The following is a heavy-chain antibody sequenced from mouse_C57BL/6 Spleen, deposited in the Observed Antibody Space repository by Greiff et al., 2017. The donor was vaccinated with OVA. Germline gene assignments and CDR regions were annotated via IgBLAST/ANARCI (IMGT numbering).Heavy chain of an antibody. J-gene: IGHJ2*01. V-gene: IGHV1-81*01. CDR2: IYPRSGNT. D-gene: IGHD1-1*01. Sequence: VKLMESGAELARPGASVKLSCKASGYTFTSYGISWVKQRTGQGLEWIGEIYPRSGNTYYNEKFKGKATLTADKSSSTAYMELRSLTSEDSAVYFCARSGPPSGLLRRGGCDYWGQGTTLTVSS. CDR3: ARSGPPSGLLRRGGCDY. CDR1: GYTFTSYG.